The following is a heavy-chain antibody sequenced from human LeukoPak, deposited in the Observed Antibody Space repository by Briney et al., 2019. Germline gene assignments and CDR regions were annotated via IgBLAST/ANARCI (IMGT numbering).Heavy chain of an antibody. Sequence: GGSLRLSCAASEXTLNNHDMHWVRQAPGKGLEWVAAISYDGRNKYYADSVKGRFTISRDNSKNTLNLQMNSLRTEDTAVFYCAKPRDIDSWAFDVWGQGTMVTVSS. V-gene: IGHV3-30*18. D-gene: IGHD2-15*01. CDR2: ISYDGRNK. CDR3: AKPRDIDSWAFDV. CDR1: EXTLNNHD. J-gene: IGHJ3*01.